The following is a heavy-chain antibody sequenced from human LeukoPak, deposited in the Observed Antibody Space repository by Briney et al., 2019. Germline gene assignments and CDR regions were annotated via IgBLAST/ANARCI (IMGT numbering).Heavy chain of an antibody. Sequence: SLRLSCAASGFTFSSYGMHWVRQSPGRGLEWVSFLSFDGSNEFYADSLKGRFTISRDNSKDTLYLQMDSLRAEDTALYYCAREEHDYVWGSYRYYYYYGIDVWGQGTTVTVSS. CDR2: LSFDGSNE. CDR3: AREEHDYVWGSYRYYYYYGIDV. D-gene: IGHD3-16*02. V-gene: IGHV3-30*03. J-gene: IGHJ6*02. CDR1: GFTFSSYG.